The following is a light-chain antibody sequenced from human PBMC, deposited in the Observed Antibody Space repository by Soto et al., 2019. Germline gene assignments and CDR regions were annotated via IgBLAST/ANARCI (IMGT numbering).Light chain of an antibody. CDR3: HTYNSYSLHT. V-gene: IGKV3-11*01. Sequence: EIVLTQSPATLSLSPGERATLSCRASQSIGLAIAWYQHKPGQAPRLLIFDASQRATGIPARFRGSGSGTDFTLSISSLEPDDCATYYCHTYNSYSLHTFGQGTKLEIK. CDR1: QSIGLA. CDR2: DAS. J-gene: IGKJ2*01.